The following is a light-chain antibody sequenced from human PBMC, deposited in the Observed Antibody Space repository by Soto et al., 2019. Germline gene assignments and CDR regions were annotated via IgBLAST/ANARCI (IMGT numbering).Light chain of an antibody. CDR2: DVN. CDR1: SSDVGGYNY. V-gene: IGLV2-14*01. CDR3: SSYTSSSTVV. J-gene: IGLJ1*01. Sequence: QSVLTQPASVSGSPGQSITISCTGISSDVGGYNYVSWYQQRPGKAPKLMICDVNIRPSGVSNRFSGSKSGNTASLTISGLQADDEADYYCSSYTSSSTVVFGIGTKVTVL.